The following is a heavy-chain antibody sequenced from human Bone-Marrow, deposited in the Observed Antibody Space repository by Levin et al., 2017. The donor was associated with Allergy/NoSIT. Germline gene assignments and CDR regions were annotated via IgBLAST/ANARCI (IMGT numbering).Heavy chain of an antibody. V-gene: IGHV4-38-2*02. CDR3: ARELVGIAAAGIKLFWLDP. Sequence: SQTLSLTCAVSGYSISSGYYWGWIRQPPGKGLEWIGSIYHSGSTYYNPSLKSRVTISVDTSKNQFSLKLSSVTAADTAVYYCARELVGIAAAGIKLFWLDPWGQGTLVTVSS. J-gene: IGHJ5*02. CDR2: IYHSGST. CDR1: GYSISSGYY. D-gene: IGHD6-13*01.